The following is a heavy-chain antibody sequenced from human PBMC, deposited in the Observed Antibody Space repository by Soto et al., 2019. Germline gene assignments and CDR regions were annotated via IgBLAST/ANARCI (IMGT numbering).Heavy chain of an antibody. CDR2: ISNDGSSK. D-gene: IGHD2-15*01. CDR1: GFSFGSFG. V-gene: IGHV3-64*01. CDR3: ARDDCSGGSCYGGEYFDY. Sequence: PGGSLRLSCVASGFSFGSFGMHWVRRAPGKGLECVSAISNDGSSKYYANSVKGRFTISRDNSKNTLYLQMGSLRAEDMAVYYCARDDCSGGSCYGGEYFDYWGQGTLVTVSS. J-gene: IGHJ4*02.